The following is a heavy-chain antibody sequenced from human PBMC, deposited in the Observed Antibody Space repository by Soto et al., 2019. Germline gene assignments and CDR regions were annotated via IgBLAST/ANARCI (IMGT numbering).Heavy chain of an antibody. J-gene: IGHJ5*02. CDR3: ARHFSVERQWAVGWFDP. D-gene: IGHD6-19*01. CDR1: GGSISSSSYY. V-gene: IGHV4-39*01. CDR2: IYYSGST. Sequence: QLQLQESGPGLVKPSETLSLTCTVSGGSISSSSYYWGWIRQPPGKGLEWIGSIYYSGSTYYNPSLKSRVTISVDTSQNQLSLKLSSVTAADTAVYYCARHFSVERQWAVGWFDPWGQGILATVSS.